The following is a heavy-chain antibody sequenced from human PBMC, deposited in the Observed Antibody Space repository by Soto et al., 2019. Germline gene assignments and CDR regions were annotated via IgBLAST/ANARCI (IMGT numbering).Heavy chain of an antibody. CDR1: EFTFSIYE. D-gene: IGHD6-25*01. CDR3: AREAVDDAFDI. Sequence: GGSLRLSCADSEFTFSIYEMNWVRQAPGKGLEWVSYISTSGSTVYNADSVQGRFTISRDNAKNSLYLQMSSLRAEDTAVYYCAREAVDDAFDIWGQGTMVTVSS. V-gene: IGHV3-48*03. J-gene: IGHJ3*02. CDR2: ISTSGSTV.